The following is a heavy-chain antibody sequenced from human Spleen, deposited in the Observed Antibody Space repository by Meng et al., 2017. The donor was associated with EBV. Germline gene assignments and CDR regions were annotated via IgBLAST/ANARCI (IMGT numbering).Heavy chain of an antibody. D-gene: IGHD3-10*01. V-gene: IGHV2-5*02. J-gene: IGHJ4*02. CDR3: THRQGSQKVD. CDR2: IYWDDDK. CDR1: GFSLSTSGVS. Sequence: QIPLKESGPTLVPPTQTLALTCTFSGFSLSTSGVSVVWIRQPPGKALEWLALIYWDDDKRFSPSLRSRLTITKDTSKNQVVLTMTNMDPVDTATYYCTHRQGSQKVDWGQGTLVTVSS.